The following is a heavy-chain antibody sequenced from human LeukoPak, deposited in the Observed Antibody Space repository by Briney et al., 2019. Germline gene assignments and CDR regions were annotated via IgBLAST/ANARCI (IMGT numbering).Heavy chain of an antibody. J-gene: IGHJ3*02. CDR2: IYYSGST. CDR1: GGSISSYY. D-gene: IGHD1-26*01. Sequence: SETLSLTCTVFGGSISSYYWSWIRQPPGKGLEWIGYIYYSGSTNYNPSLKSRVTISVDTSKNQFSLKLSSVTAADTAVYYCARHLPYSGSNDAFDIWGQGTMVTVSS. CDR3: ARHLPYSGSNDAFDI. V-gene: IGHV4-59*08.